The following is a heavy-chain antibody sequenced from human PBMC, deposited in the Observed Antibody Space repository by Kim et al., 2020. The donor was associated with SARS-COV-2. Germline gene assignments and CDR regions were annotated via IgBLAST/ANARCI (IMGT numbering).Heavy chain of an antibody. V-gene: IGHV3-66*01. Sequence: GGSLRLSCAASGFTVSSNYMSWVRQAPGKGLEWVSVIYSGGSTYYADSVKGRFTISRDNSKNTLYLQMSSLRAEDTAVYYCARDLGRDLVVPQYGMDVWGQGATVTVSS. CDR2: IYSGGST. CDR3: ARDLGRDLVVPQYGMDV. J-gene: IGHJ6*02. D-gene: IGHD2-2*01. CDR1: GFTVSSNY.